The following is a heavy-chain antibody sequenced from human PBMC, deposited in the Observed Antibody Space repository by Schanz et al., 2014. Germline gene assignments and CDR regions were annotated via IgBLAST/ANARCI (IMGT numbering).Heavy chain of an antibody. CDR3: AKGRFGELSAFDI. J-gene: IGHJ3*02. Sequence: DVHLLESGGGLVQPGGSLRLSCAASEFTFSTDAMSWVRQAPGKGLEWLSVIGVDGTTTYYADSVKGRFTISRDNSKNTLYLQMNSLRAEDTAVYYCAKGRFGELSAFDIWGQGTMVTVSS. CDR1: EFTFSTDA. CDR2: IGVDGTTT. D-gene: IGHD3-10*01. V-gene: IGHV3-23*01.